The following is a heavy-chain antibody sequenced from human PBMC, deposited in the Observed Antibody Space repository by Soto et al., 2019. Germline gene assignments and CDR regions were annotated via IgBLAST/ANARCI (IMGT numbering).Heavy chain of an antibody. V-gene: IGHV4-31*03. CDR1: GGSISSGGYY. CDR2: IYYSGST. Sequence: QVQLQESGPGLVKPSQTLSLTCTVSGGSISSGGYYWSWIRQHPGTGLEWIGYIYYSGSTYYNPSLKSRVTISVDTSKNQFSLKLSSVTAADTAVYYCALGGWFGESTVNYWGQGTLVTVSS. D-gene: IGHD3-10*01. J-gene: IGHJ4*02. CDR3: ALGGWFGESTVNY.